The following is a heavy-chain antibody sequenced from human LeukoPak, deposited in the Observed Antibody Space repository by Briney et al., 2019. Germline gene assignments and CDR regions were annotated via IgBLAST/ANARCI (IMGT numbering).Heavy chain of an antibody. V-gene: IGHV3-7*01. CDR3: ARDIAAAGAEGFYYFNGLDV. J-gene: IGHJ6*02. CDR1: AFNFSIYW. Sequence: GGSLRLSCAATAFNFSIYWMSWVRRAPGKGLEWVANIKQDGGEESYVDSVKGRFTISRDNAKNSLYLQMNSLRVEDTAVYYCARDIAAAGAEGFYYFNGLDVWGQGTTVTVSS. D-gene: IGHD6-13*01. CDR2: IKQDGGEE.